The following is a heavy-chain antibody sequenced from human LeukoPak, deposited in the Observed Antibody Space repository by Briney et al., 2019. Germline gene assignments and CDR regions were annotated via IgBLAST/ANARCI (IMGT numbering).Heavy chain of an antibody. V-gene: IGHV1-18*01. CDR2: ISAYNGDT. Sequence: SVKVSCKASGYTFTRHGISWVRQAPGQGLEWMGWISAYNGDTKYAQNFQGRVTTTTDTSTTTAYMELRSLGSDDTAVYYCARDPSNTSGNYPYFDYWGQGTLVTVSS. CDR3: ARDPSNTSGNYPYFDY. J-gene: IGHJ4*02. CDR1: GYTFTRHG. D-gene: IGHD3-22*01.